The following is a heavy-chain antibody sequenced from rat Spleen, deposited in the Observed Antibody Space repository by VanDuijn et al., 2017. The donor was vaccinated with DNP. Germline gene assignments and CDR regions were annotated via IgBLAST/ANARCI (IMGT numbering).Heavy chain of an antibody. CDR2: ISRGGST. CDR1: GFSLTSSG. CDR3: TRDVVGGGFAY. D-gene: IGHD1-12*01. J-gene: IGHJ3*01. V-gene: IGHV2S12*01. Sequence: QVQLKESGPGLVQPSQTLSLTCTVSGFSLTSSGVSWVRQPPGKGLEWIAAISRGGSTYYNSALKSRLSISRDTSKSQVFLKMNSLQTADTAIYFCTRDVVGGGFAYWGQGTLVTVSS.